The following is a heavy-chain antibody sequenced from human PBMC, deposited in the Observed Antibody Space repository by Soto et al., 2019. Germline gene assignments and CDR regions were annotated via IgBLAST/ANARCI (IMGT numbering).Heavy chain of an antibody. CDR2: IIPIFGTA. Sequence: QVQLVQSGAEVKKPGASVKVSCKASGGTFSSYAISWVRQAPGQGLEWMGGIIPIFGTANYAQKFQGRVTITADEATSTAYMELSSLRSEDTAVYYCAREGKIQLWLRDSYYGTDVWGQGTTVTVSS. J-gene: IGHJ6*02. CDR1: GGTFSSYA. D-gene: IGHD5-18*01. CDR3: AREGKIQLWLRDSYYGTDV. V-gene: IGHV1-69*01.